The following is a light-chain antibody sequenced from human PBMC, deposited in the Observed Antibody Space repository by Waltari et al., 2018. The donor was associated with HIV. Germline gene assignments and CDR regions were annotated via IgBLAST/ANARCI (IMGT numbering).Light chain of an antibody. V-gene: IGKV1-9*01. Sequence: DIQLTQSPSFLSASVGDRVTITCRASQGIRSYLALYQQKPGKAPKLLIYAASTLPSGVPARFSGSGSGTEFTLTISSLQPEDFATYYCQQLNSYPRYTFGQGTKLEIK. CDR1: QGIRSY. J-gene: IGKJ2*01. CDR2: AAS. CDR3: QQLNSYPRYT.